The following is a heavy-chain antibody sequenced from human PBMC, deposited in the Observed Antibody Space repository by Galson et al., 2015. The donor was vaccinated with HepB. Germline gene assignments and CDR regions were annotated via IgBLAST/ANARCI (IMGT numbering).Heavy chain of an antibody. CDR1: GSSLTTSGVA. V-gene: IGHV2-5*01. CDR3: AHRLEYRGSRWNFDY. D-gene: IGHD4-23*01. J-gene: IGHJ4*02. CDR2: IYWNGDK. Sequence: PALVKPTQTLTLTCTFSGSSLTTSGVAVGWIRQPPGKALEWLALIYWNGDKHYSPSLMSRLTITKDTSKNQVVLTMTNMDPVDTGTFYCAHRLEYRGSRWNFDYWGQGTLVTVSS.